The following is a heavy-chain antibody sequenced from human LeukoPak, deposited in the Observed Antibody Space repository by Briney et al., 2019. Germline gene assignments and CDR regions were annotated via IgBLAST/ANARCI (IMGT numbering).Heavy chain of an antibody. J-gene: IGHJ4*02. V-gene: IGHV1-2*02. CDR2: INPNSGGT. CDR3: ARMKGEVGATRQPFDY. CDR1: GYTFTGYY. D-gene: IGHD1-26*01. Sequence: GASVKVSCKASGYTFTGYYMHWVRQAPGQGLEWMGWINPNSGGTNYAQKFQGRVTMTRDTSISTAYMELSRLRSDDTAVYYCARMKGEVGATRQPFDYWGQGTLVTVSS.